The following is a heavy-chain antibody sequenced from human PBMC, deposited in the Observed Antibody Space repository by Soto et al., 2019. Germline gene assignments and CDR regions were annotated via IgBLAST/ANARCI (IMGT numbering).Heavy chain of an antibody. J-gene: IGHJ4*02. D-gene: IGHD3-9*01. CDR2: IFVSSTTI. V-gene: IGHV3-48*04. CDR3: ARDKDWAFDY. Sequence: EVQLVESGGRLVQPGGSLRLSCVASGFTFSSYSMVWVRQAPGKGLEWIAYIFVSSTTIHYEDSVKGRFTVPRDNTQNSLFLLMNSLRAEDTAIYYCARDKDWAFDYWGQGTQVIVSS. CDR1: GFTFSSYS.